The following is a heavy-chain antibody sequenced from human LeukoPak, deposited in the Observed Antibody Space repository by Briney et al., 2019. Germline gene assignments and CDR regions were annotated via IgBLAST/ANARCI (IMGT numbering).Heavy chain of an antibody. D-gene: IGHD6-13*01. Sequence: AGGSLRLSCAASGFTFSSYAMHWVRQAPGKGLEWVAVISYDGSNKYYADSVKGRFTISRDNSKNTLYLQMNSLRAEDTAVYYCASGYSSSWRDYFDYWGQGTLVTVSS. V-gene: IGHV3-30-3*01. CDR3: ASGYSSSWRDYFDY. CDR2: ISYDGSNK. J-gene: IGHJ4*02. CDR1: GFTFSSYA.